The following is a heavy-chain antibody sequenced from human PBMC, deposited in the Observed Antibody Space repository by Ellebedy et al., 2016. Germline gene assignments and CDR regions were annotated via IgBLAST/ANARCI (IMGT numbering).Heavy chain of an antibody. CDR2: IKQDGSQK. CDR1: GFTFSSTW. Sequence: GESLKISCAASGFTFSSTWMSWVRQAPGKGLEWVANIKQDGSQKYYVDSVKGRFTISRDNAKNSLHLQMNSLRAEDTAVYYCSRGSPNHGWIHAYWGQGAPVTVSS. J-gene: IGHJ4*02. V-gene: IGHV3-7*01. D-gene: IGHD6-19*01. CDR3: SRGSPNHGWIHAY.